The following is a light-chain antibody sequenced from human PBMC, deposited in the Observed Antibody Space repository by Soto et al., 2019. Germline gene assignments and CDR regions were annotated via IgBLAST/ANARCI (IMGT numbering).Light chain of an antibody. J-gene: IGKJ1*01. Sequence: EIVLTQSPGTLSLSPGERATLSCRASQSVSSSYLAWYQQKPGQAPRLLIYGASSRATGSPGRFSGSGSGTDFTLTISRLEPEDFAVYYCQQYGSSPWTFGQGTEVEIK. CDR2: GAS. CDR1: QSVSSSY. V-gene: IGKV3-20*01. CDR3: QQYGSSPWT.